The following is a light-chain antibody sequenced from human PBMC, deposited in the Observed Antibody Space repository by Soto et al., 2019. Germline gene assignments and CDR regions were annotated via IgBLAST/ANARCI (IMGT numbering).Light chain of an antibody. V-gene: IGLV2-8*01. CDR3: SSYAGSNNPVI. CDR2: EVS. CDR1: SSDVGGYNY. J-gene: IGLJ2*01. Sequence: QSALTQPPSASGSPGQSFTISCTGTSSDVGGYNYVSWYQQHPGKAPKFLIFEVSRRPSGVPDRCSGSKSGNTASLTVSGLQADDEAEYYCSSYAGSNNPVIFGGGTKLTVL.